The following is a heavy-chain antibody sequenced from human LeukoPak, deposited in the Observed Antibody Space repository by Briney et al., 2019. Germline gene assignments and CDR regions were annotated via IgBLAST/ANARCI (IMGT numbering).Heavy chain of an antibody. CDR2: IYHSGST. CDR3: ARGRGYSYGYPPAQYYFDY. D-gene: IGHD5-18*01. Sequence: PSETLSLTCTVSANSLSSGYYWGWIRQTPGKGLEWIGSIYHSGSTYYNPSLKSRVTISVDTSKNQFSLNLRSVTAADTAVYYCARGRGYSYGYPPAQYYFDYWGQGTLVTVSS. J-gene: IGHJ4*02. V-gene: IGHV4-38-2*02. CDR1: ANSLSSGYY.